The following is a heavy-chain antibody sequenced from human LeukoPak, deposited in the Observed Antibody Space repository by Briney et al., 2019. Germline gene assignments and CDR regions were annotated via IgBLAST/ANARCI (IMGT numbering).Heavy chain of an antibody. CDR3: ARGSPSYCGGDCYPDDAFDI. D-gene: IGHD2-21*02. CDR1: GYTFTSYD. Sequence: GSVRVSCTASGYTFTSYDRNWVRQAPGEGVEGMGWMSTNRGNTDYAQKFHARVTMTRNTSISTAYMELSSLRSEDTAVYYCARGSPSYCGGDCYPDDAFDIWGQGTMVTVSS. CDR2: MSTNRGNT. V-gene: IGHV1-8*01. J-gene: IGHJ3*02.